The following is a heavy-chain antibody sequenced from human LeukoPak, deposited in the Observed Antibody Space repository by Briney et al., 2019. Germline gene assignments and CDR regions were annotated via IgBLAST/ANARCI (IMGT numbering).Heavy chain of an antibody. CDR3: ARTIRGMGDY. V-gene: IGHV1-8*01. CDR2: MSPNSGDT. J-gene: IGHJ4*02. CDR1: GYTFTSYD. Sequence: GASVKVSCKASGYTFTSYDINWVRQATGQGLEWMGWMSPNSGDTGYAQKFQGRVTMTRNTSISTAYMELSSLRSEDAAAYYCARTIRGMGDYWGQGTLVTVSS. D-gene: IGHD3-16*01.